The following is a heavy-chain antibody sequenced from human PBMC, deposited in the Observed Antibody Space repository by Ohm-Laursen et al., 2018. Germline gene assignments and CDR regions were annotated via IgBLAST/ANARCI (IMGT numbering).Heavy chain of an antibody. V-gene: IGHV3-23*01. J-gene: IGHJ1*01. CDR2: ITGSAFST. D-gene: IGHD3-22*01. Sequence: SLRLSCTASGFTFSSYAMSWVRQAPGKGLEWVSAITGSAFSTYYADSVKGRFTISRDNSKNTVYLQMNSLRAEDTAVYYCARDPRGYYDRSGYYYPFFQHWGQGTLVTVSS. CDR3: ARDPRGYYDRSGYYYPFFQH. CDR1: GFTFSSYA.